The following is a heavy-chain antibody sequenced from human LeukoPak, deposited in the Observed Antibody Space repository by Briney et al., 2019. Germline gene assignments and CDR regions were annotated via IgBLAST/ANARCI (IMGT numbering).Heavy chain of an antibody. Sequence: PGGSLRLSCAASGFTFDDYAMHWVRQAPGKGLEWVSGISWNSGSIGYADSVKGRFTISRDNAKNSLYLQMNSLRAEDMALYYCAKDADYGGNSLIGNAAFDIWGQGTMVTVSS. CDR2: ISWNSGSI. V-gene: IGHV3-9*03. CDR1: GFTFDDYA. CDR3: AKDADYGGNSLIGNAAFDI. J-gene: IGHJ3*02. D-gene: IGHD4-23*01.